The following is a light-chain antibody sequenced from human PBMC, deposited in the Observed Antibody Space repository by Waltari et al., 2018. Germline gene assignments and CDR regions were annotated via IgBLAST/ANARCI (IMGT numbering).Light chain of an antibody. CDR3: QSYDSSNLNWV. CDR2: EDN. CDR1: SGSIASNY. Sequence: NFMLTQPHSVSESPGKTVTISCTGSSGSIASNYVQWYQQRPGRPPTTVLSEDNQRPSGVPDRFPGSIDSSSNSASLTISGMKTEDEADYYCQSYDSSNLNWVFGGGTKLTVL. V-gene: IGLV6-57*02. J-gene: IGLJ3*02.